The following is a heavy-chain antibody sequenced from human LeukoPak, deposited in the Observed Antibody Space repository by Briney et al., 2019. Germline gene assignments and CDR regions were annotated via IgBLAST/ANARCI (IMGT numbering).Heavy chain of an antibody. CDR1: GFTFSSYG. D-gene: IGHD2-15*01. J-gene: IGHJ4*02. V-gene: IGHV3-30*03. Sequence: PGRSLRLSCAASGFTFSSYGMHWVRQAPGKGLEWVAVISYDGSNKYYADSVKGRFTISRDNSKNTLYLQMNSLRAEDTAVYYCARELPPVVTYYFDYWGQGTLVTVSS. CDR3: ARELPPVVTYYFDY. CDR2: ISYDGSNK.